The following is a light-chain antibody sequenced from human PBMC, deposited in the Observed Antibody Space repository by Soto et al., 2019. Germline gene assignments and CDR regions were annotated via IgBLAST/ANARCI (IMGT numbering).Light chain of an antibody. CDR2: EGN. V-gene: IGLV2-23*01. J-gene: IGLJ1*01. CDR3: CSYAGPNTFA. CDR1: SSDVGSYNL. Sequence: QSALTQPASVSGSPGQSITISCTGTSSDVGSYNLVSWYQQHPGKAPKLMIYEGNKRPSGVSNRFSGSKSANTASLTISGLQTEDEADYYCCSYAGPNTFAFGTWAKLTVL.